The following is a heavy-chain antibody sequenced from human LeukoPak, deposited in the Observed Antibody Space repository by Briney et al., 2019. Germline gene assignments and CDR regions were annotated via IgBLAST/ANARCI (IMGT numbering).Heavy chain of an antibody. CDR2: ISSTGADI. V-gene: IGHV3-48*01. CDR1: GFTFSSYG. D-gene: IGHD2-15*01. CDR3: AQKGGTDH. Sequence: PGGSLRLSCAASGFTFSSYGMHWVRQAPGKGLEWISHISSTGADISYADSVKGRFTISRDNDKNSLYLQMSSLRVEDTAVYYCAQKGGTDHWGQGTLVTVSS. J-gene: IGHJ4*02.